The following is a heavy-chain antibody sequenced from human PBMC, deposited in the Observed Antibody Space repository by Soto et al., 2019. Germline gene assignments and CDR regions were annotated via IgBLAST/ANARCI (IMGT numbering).Heavy chain of an antibody. CDR1: GFTFSSYA. Sequence: PGGSLRISCAASGFTFSSYAMSGVRQAPGKGLEWVSAISGSGGSTYYADSVKGRFTISRDNSKNTLYLQMNSLRAEDTAIYYCAKRLIFIWFGETRADAFDIWGQGTMLTVSS. J-gene: IGHJ3*02. CDR3: AKRLIFIWFGETRADAFDI. CDR2: ISGSGGST. V-gene: IGHV3-23*01. D-gene: IGHD3-10*01.